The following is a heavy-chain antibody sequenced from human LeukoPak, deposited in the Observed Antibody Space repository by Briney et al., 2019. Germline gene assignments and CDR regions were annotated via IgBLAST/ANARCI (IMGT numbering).Heavy chain of an antibody. J-gene: IGHJ4*02. CDR3: ATYEGSSRRFDY. Sequence: PSETLSLTCTVSGGSISSYYWSWIRQPPGKGLEWIGYIYTSGSTNYNPSLKSRVTISADTSKNQFSLNLNSVTAADTAVYYCATYEGSSRRFDYWGQGTLVTVSS. CDR1: GGSISSYY. CDR2: IYTSGST. D-gene: IGHD2-21*01. V-gene: IGHV4-4*09.